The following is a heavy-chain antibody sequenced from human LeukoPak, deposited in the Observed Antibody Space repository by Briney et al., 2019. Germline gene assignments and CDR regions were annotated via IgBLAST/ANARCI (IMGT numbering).Heavy chain of an antibody. CDR3: ARVGIQLWLGPTFDY. D-gene: IGHD5-18*01. CDR2: ISAYNGNT. J-gene: IGHJ4*02. V-gene: IGHV1-18*04. Sequence: ASVKVSCKASDYTFTSYGISWVRQAPGQGLEWMGWISAYNGNTNYAQKLQGGVTMTTDTSTSTAYMELRSLRSDDTAVYYCARVGIQLWLGPTFDYWGQGTLVTVSS. CDR1: DYTFTSYG.